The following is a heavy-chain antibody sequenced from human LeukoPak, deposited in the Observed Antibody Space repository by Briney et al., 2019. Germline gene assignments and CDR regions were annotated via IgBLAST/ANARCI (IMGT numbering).Heavy chain of an antibody. CDR1: GFTFSSYA. D-gene: IGHD3-10*01. CDR3: ARGFDSSGSYLFDY. V-gene: IGHV3-30*04. CDR2: ISYDGSNK. J-gene: IGHJ4*02. Sequence: GGSLRLSCAASGFTFSSYAMHWVRQAPGKGLEWVAVISYDGSNKYYADSVKGRFTISRDNSKNTLYLQMNSLRAEDMAVYYCARGFDSSGSYLFDYWGQGTLVTVSS.